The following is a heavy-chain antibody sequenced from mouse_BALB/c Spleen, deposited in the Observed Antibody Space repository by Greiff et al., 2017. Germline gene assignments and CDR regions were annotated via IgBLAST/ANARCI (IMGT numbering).Heavy chain of an antibody. CDR2: ISSGGST. J-gene: IGHJ1*01. Sequence: DVKLVESGGGLVKPGGSLKLSCAASGFTFSSYAMSWVRQTPEKRLEWVASISSGGSTYYPDSVKGRFTITRDNARNILYLQMSSLRSEDTAMYYRARRMIHWYFDVWGAGTTVTVSS. CDR3: ARRMIHWYFDV. D-gene: IGHD2-4*01. V-gene: IGHV5-6-5*01. CDR1: GFTFSSYA.